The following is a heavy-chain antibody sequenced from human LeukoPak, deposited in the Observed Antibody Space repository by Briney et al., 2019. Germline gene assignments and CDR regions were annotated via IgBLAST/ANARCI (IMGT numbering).Heavy chain of an antibody. Sequence: QPGGTLRLSCAASGFTFSSYGMHWVCQAPGKGLEWVAVISYDGSNKYYADSVKGRFTISRDNAKNSLYLQMNSLRAEDTAVYYCARESDAFDIWGQGTMVTVSS. V-gene: IGHV3-30*03. CDR3: ARESDAFDI. CDR2: ISYDGSNK. J-gene: IGHJ3*02. CDR1: GFTFSSYG.